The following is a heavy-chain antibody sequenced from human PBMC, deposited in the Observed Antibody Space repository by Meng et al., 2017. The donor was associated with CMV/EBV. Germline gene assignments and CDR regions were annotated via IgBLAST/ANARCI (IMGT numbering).Heavy chain of an antibody. CDR1: GFSLSTSGVG. D-gene: IGHD6-13*01. CDR3: AHHADIAAAGSYYY. J-gene: IGHJ4*02. V-gene: IGHV2-5*02. Sequence: QMPFQDSGPLRVKPKQTLTLTCTFSGFSLSTSGVGVGWIRQPPGKALEWLALIYWDDDKRYSPSLKSRLTITKDTPKNQVVLTMTNMDPVDTATYYCAHHADIAAAGSYYYWGQGTLVTVSS. CDR2: IYWDDDK.